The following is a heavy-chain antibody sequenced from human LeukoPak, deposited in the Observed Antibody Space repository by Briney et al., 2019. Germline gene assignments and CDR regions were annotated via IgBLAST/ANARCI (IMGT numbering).Heavy chain of an antibody. Sequence: PGGSLRLSCAASGFTFSSYAMSWVRQAPGKGLEWVSAISGSGGSTYYADSVKGRFTISRDNSKNTLYLQMNSLRAEDTAVYYRAKDLTGTTDWYFHLWGRATLATAAS. D-gene: IGHD4-17*01. CDR3: AKDLTGTTDWYFHL. CDR2: ISGSGGST. V-gene: IGHV3-23*01. CDR1: GFTFSSYA. J-gene: IGHJ2*01.